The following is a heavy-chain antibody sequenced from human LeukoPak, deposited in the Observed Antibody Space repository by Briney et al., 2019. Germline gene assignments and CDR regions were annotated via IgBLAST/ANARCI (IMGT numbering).Heavy chain of an antibody. CDR1: GFTFSSYW. CDR2: IRPDGSQK. V-gene: IGHV3-7*03. Sequence: GGSLRLSCAASGFTFSSYWMSWVRQAPGKGLEWVANIRPDGSQKYYVDSARGRFTISRDNAKSSLYLQMSSLRPEDTATYYCARDFQPRYCSSSSCSPAWGQGTTVTVSS. D-gene: IGHD2-2*01. J-gene: IGHJ6*02. CDR3: ARDFQPRYCSSSSCSPA.